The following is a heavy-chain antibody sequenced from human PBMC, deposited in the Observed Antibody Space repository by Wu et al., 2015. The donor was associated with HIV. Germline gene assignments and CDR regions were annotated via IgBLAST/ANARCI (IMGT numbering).Heavy chain of an antibody. Sequence: QVQLVQSGAEVKKPGSSVKVSCKASGGTFSSYAISWVRQAPGQGLEWMGRIIPIFGTANYAQKFQGRVTITADESTSTAYMELSSLRSEDTAVYYCARDTWVYYDSSGYYYVGAFDIWGQGTMVTVSS. CDR3: ARDTWVYYDSSGYYYVGAFDI. CDR1: GGTFSSYA. V-gene: IGHV1-69*13. CDR2: IIPIFGTA. D-gene: IGHD3-22*01. J-gene: IGHJ3*02.